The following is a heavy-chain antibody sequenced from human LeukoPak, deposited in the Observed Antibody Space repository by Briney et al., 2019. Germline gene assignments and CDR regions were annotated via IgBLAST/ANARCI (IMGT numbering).Heavy chain of an antibody. CDR2: INPSGGST. V-gene: IGHV1-46*01. CDR3: ARDSPRTIFGVVTPYYFDY. CDR1: GYTFTSYY. J-gene: IGHJ4*02. Sequence: ASVKVSCKASGYTFTSYYMHWVRQAPGQGLEWMGIINPSGGSTSYAQKFQGRVTMPGTSTSTVYMELSSLRSEDAAVYYCARDSPRTIFGVVTPYYFDYWGQGTLVTVSS. D-gene: IGHD3-3*01.